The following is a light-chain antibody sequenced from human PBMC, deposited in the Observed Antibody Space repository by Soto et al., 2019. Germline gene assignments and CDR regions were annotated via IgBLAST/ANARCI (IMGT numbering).Light chain of an antibody. CDR1: QGISDW. V-gene: IGKV1-5*01. CDR2: DVS. CDR3: QQCHRYLT. Sequence: DIQMTQSPSTLSATVGDRITITCRASQGISDWLAWYQQRPGKAPKLLIYDVSTLNSGVPSRFSGSASGTEFTLTISSLQPDDIATYYCQQCHRYLTFGQGTKVDIK. J-gene: IGKJ1*01.